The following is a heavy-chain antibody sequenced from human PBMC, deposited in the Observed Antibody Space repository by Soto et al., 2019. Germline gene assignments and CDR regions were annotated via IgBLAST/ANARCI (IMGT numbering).Heavy chain of an antibody. CDR1: GGSFSGYY. V-gene: IGHV4-34*01. J-gene: IGHJ4*02. Sequence: QVQLQQWGAGLLKPSETLSLTCAVYGGSFSGYYWSWIRQPPGKGLEWIGEINHSGSTNYNPSLKSRVTISVDPSKNQFSLELSSVTAADTAVYYCARIRRYYYDSSGYSPLDYWGQGTLVTVSS. CDR3: ARIRRYYYDSSGYSPLDY. D-gene: IGHD3-22*01. CDR2: INHSGST.